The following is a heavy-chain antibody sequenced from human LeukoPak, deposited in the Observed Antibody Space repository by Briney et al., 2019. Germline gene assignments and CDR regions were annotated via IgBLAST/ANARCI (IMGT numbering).Heavy chain of an antibody. D-gene: IGHD3-22*01. CDR3: AKGSYYDSSGSFYFDY. Sequence: GGSLRLSCAASGFTVSSNYMSWVRQAPGKGLEWVSVIYSGGSTYYADSVKGRFTISRDNSKNTLYLQMNSLRAEDTAVYYCAKGSYYDSSGSFYFDYWGQGTLVTVSS. CDR1: GFTVSSNY. V-gene: IGHV3-53*01. J-gene: IGHJ4*02. CDR2: IYSGGST.